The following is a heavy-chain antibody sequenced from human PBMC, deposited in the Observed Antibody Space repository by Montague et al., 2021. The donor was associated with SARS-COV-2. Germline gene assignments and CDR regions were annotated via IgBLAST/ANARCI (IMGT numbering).Heavy chain of an antibody. CDR2: INHTGSA. D-gene: IGHD3-3*01. CDR3: ARGQVTIFGMLIFIPAAGHLDG. Sequence: SETLSLTCAVYSGSFSDYYWTRIRQPPGKGLEWIGEINHTGSATYNPSLKSRVTLSVDTSKNQFSLKLQSVTAADTAVYYCARGQVTIFGMLIFIPAAGHLDGWGQGTSVTVSS. CDR1: SGSFSDYY. V-gene: IGHV4-34*01. J-gene: IGHJ3*01.